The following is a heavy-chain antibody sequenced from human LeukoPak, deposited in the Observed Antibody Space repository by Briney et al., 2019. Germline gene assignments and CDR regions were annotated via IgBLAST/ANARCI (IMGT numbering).Heavy chain of an antibody. D-gene: IGHD3-9*01. V-gene: IGHV3-21*03. Sequence: GGSLRLSCAASGFIFSSYSMNWVRQAPGKGLEWVSSISSSSSYIYYADSVKGRFTISRDNSKNTLYLQMNTLRPDDTAVYYCAADPSTGYYFGYSRLDYWGQGTAVPVSS. CDR1: GFIFSSYS. J-gene: IGHJ4*02. CDR3: AADPSTGYYFGYSRLDY. CDR2: ISSSSSYI.